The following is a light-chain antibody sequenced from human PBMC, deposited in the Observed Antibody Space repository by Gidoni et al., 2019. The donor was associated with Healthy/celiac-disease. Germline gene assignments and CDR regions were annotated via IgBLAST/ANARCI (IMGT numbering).Light chain of an antibody. CDR3: QAWDSGQGHVV. CDR2: QDS. Sequence: SYELTQPPSVSVSPGQTASITCSGDKLGDKYACWYQQKPGQSPVLVIYQDSKRPSGIPERFSGSNSGNTATLTISGTQAMDEADYYCQAWDSGQGHVVFGGGTKLTVL. CDR1: KLGDKY. V-gene: IGLV3-1*01. J-gene: IGLJ2*01.